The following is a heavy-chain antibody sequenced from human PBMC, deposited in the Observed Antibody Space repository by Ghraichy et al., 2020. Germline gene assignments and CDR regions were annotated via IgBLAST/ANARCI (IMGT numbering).Heavy chain of an antibody. D-gene: IGHD2-15*01. CDR2: ISGSGATT. CDR3: AKRVGYCSGGACYSTRPDFDY. V-gene: IGHV3-23*01. Sequence: LTCAASGFTFSSYAMSWVRQAPGKGLEWVSGISGSGATTYYADSVKGRFTISRDNPKNTLFLQMNSLRAEDTAVYYCAKRVGYCSGGACYSTRPDFDYWGQGTLVTVSS. J-gene: IGHJ4*02. CDR1: GFTFSSYA.